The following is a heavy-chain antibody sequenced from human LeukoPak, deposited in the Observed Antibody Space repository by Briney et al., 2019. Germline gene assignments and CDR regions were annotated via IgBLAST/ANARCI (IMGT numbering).Heavy chain of an antibody. CDR3: ARDQSGHGGHNIDAFDV. V-gene: IGHV4-4*07. J-gene: IGHJ3*01. CDR2: MYAGGST. Sequence: SETLSLTCNVSGGSISNYYWHWIRQPAGKGLEWVGRMYAGGSTRYNASFGGRVTMSAATSKNLVSLKLTSVIAADTAVYCCARDQSGHGGHNIDAFDVWGQGTMVTVSS. CDR1: GGSISNYY. D-gene: IGHD3-16*01.